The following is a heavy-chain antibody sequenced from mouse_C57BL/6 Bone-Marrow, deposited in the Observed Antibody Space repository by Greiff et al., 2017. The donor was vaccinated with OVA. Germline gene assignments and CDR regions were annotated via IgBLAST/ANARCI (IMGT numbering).Heavy chain of an antibody. D-gene: IGHD1-3*01. V-gene: IGHV3-6*01. J-gene: IGHJ1*03. CDR1: GYSITSGYY. Sequence: EVHLVESGPGLVKPSQSLSLTCSVTGYSITSGYYWNWIRQFPGNKLEWMGYISYDGSNNYNPSLKNRISITRDTSKNQFFLKLNSVTTEDTATYYCARESSWWYFDVWGTGTTVTVSS. CDR2: ISYDGSN. CDR3: ARESSWWYFDV.